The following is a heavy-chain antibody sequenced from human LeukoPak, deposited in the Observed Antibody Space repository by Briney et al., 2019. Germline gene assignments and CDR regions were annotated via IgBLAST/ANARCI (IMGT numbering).Heavy chain of an antibody. CDR2: ISGSGSTI. J-gene: IGHJ4*02. Sequence: PGGSLRLSCAASGFTFSDYYMSWVRQAPGKGLEWVSYISGSGSTIYYSDSVKGRFTFSRDNAKNSLYLQMNSLRADDTAIYFCAREDYYYASGFWGQGTLVTVSS. CDR3: AREDYYYASGF. CDR1: GFTFSDYY. V-gene: IGHV3-11*04. D-gene: IGHD3-10*01.